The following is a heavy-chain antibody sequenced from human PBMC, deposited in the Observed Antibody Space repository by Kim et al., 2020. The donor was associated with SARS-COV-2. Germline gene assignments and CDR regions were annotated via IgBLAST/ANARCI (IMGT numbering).Heavy chain of an antibody. D-gene: IGHD6-25*01. V-gene: IGHV3-74*01. CDR3: ARSRYSSGCDY. CDR2: T. Sequence: TSYADCVKGRFTISRDNAKNTLYLQMNSLRAEDTAVYYCARSRYSSGCDYWGQGTLVTVSS. J-gene: IGHJ4*02.